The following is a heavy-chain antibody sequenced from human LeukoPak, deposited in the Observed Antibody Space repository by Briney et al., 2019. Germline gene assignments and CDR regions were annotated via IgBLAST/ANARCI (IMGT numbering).Heavy chain of an antibody. J-gene: IGHJ3*02. Sequence: PGRSLRLSCAASGFTFDDYAMHWVRQAPGKGLEWVSGISWNSGSIGYADSVKGRFTISRDNAKNSLYLQMNSLRAEDTALYYCAKDRERELRFDAFDIWGQGTMVTVSS. CDR1: GFTFDDYA. D-gene: IGHD5-18*01. V-gene: IGHV3-9*01. CDR3: AKDRERELRFDAFDI. CDR2: ISWNSGSI.